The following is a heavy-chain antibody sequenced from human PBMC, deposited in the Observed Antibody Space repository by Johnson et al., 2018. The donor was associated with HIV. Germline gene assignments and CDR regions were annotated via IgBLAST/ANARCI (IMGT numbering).Heavy chain of an antibody. Sequence: QVQLVESGGGVVQPGTSLRLSCTASGFAFSSYALHWVRQAPGKGLEWVAVISYDGRDAYYADSMKGRFTISRDNARNSLYLQMNSLRAEDTALYFCARGKGAAVGLDAFDIWGQGIRVTVSS. CDR2: ISYDGRDA. D-gene: IGHD6-13*01. CDR1: GFAFSSYA. CDR3: ARGKGAAVGLDAFDI. V-gene: IGHV3-30*04. J-gene: IGHJ3*02.